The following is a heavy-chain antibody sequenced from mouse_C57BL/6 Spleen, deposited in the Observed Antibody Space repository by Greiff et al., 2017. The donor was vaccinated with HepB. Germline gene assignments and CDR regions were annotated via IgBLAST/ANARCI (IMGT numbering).Heavy chain of an antibody. D-gene: IGHD3-3*01. CDR1: GYTFTSYW. Sequence: VKLQQPGAELVRPGSSVKLSCKASGYTFTSYWMDWVKQRPGQGLEWIGNIYPSDSETHYNQKFKDKATLTVDKSSSTAYMQLSSLTSEDSAVYYCARVGGRDYWGQGTTLTVSS. CDR2: IYPSDSET. J-gene: IGHJ2*01. CDR3: ARVGGRDY. V-gene: IGHV1-61*01.